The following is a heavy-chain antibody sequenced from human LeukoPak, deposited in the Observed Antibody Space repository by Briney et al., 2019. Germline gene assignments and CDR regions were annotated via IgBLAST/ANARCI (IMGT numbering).Heavy chain of an antibody. D-gene: IGHD3-16*02. CDR3: ARYDVWGSYRAFDY. Sequence: SETLSLTCTLSGGSISSYYWGWIRQPPGKGLGWIGTMYHSGSTYYNPSLKSRVTISVDTSKNQFSLKLSSVTAADTAVYYCARYDVWGSYRAFDYWGQGTLVTVSS. CDR1: GGSISSYY. V-gene: IGHV4-38-2*02. J-gene: IGHJ4*02. CDR2: MYHSGST.